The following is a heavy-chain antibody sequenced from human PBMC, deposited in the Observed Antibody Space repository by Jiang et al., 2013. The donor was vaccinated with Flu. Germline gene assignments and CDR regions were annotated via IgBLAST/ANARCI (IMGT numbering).Heavy chain of an antibody. Sequence: GLVKPSETLSLTCTVSGGSISSSSYYWSWIRQPPGKGLEWIGYIHNSGTTNYNPSLKSRVTISIDTSTNQFSLKLISVTAPDTAVYYCARSYCGGDCYSMFGYSYYGMDVWGQGTTVTVSS. V-gene: IGHV4-61*05. CDR1: GGSISSSSYY. J-gene: IGHJ6*02. CDR3: ARSYCGGDCYSMFGYSYYGMDV. CDR2: IHNSGTT. D-gene: IGHD2-21*02.